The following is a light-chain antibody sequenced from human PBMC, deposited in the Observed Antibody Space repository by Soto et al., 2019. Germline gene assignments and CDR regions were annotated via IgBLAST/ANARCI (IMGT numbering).Light chain of an antibody. V-gene: IGKV1-5*03. CDR1: QTISSW. CDR3: QQDYDYPWT. CDR2: KAS. J-gene: IGKJ1*01. Sequence: DIQMTQSPSTLSGSVGDRVTITCRASQTISSWLAWYQQKPGKAPKLLIYKASTLKSGVPSRFSGSGSGTEFTLTISSLQPEDFAIYYCQQDYDYPWTFGQGTKVDIK.